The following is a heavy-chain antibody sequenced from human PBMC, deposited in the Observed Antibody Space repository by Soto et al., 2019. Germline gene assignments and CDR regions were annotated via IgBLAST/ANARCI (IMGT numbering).Heavy chain of an antibody. J-gene: IGHJ4*02. V-gene: IGHV3-9*01. CDR2: ISWNSGSI. CDR1: GFTFDDYA. Sequence: GGSLRLSCAASGFTFDDYAMHWVRQAPGKGLEWVSGISWNSGSIGYADSVKGRFTISRDNAKNSLYLQMNSPRAEDTALYYCAKASSGWSPLIDYWGQGTLVTVSS. CDR3: AKASSGWSPLIDY. D-gene: IGHD6-19*01.